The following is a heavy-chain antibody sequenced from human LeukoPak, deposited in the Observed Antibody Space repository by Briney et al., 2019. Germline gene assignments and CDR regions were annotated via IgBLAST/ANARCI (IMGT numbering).Heavy chain of an antibody. D-gene: IGHD2-2*01. CDR1: GGSISSYY. CDR3: ARRVVVVPAAMDYFDY. J-gene: IGHJ4*02. Sequence: PSETLSLTCTVSGGSISSYYWSWIRQPPGKGLEWIGYIYYSGSTNYNPSLKSRVTISVDTSKNQFSLKLSSVTAADTAVYYCARRVVVVPAAMDYFDYWGQGTLVTVSS. V-gene: IGHV4-59*08. CDR2: IYYSGST.